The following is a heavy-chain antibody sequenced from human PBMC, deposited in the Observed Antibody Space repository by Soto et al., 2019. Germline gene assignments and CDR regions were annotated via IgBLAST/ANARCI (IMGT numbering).Heavy chain of an antibody. CDR3: AKLPQGYYYDSSGYYYGGNY. CDR2: ISYDGSNK. Sequence: SLRLSCAASGFTFSSYGMHWVRQAPGKGLEWVAVISYDGSNKYYADSVKGRFTISRDNSKNTLYLQMNSLRAEDTAVYYCAKLPQGYYYDSSGYYYGGNYWGQGTLVTVSS. D-gene: IGHD3-22*01. J-gene: IGHJ4*02. V-gene: IGHV3-30*18. CDR1: GFTFSSYG.